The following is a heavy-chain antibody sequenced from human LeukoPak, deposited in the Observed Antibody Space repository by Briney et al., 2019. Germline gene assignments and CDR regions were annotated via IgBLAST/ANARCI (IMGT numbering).Heavy chain of an antibody. V-gene: IGHV3-11*01. CDR3: ACDFRYLGHDF. J-gene: IGHJ4*02. CDR1: AFTLGDFY. D-gene: IGHD2-21*02. Sequence: GGSLRPSCTASAFTLGDFYMSWIRQAPGKGLEWIAYISNVGLTTYYAESVKGRFTISRDNAKNSLYLQMNSLRPEDTAVYYCACDFRYLGHDFWGQGSLVTVSS. CDR2: ISNVGLTT.